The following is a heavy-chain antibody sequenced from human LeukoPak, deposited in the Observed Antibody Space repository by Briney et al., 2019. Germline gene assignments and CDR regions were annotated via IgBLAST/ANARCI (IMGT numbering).Heavy chain of an antibody. D-gene: IGHD2-2*01. V-gene: IGHV4-34*01. CDR2: INHSGST. Sequence: SETLSLTCAVYGGSFSGYYWSWIRQPPGKGLEWIGEINHSGSTNYNPSLKSRVTISVDTSKNQFSLKLSSVTAADTAVYYRARDPVVPGRYYYYGMDVWGQGTTVTVSS. J-gene: IGHJ6*02. CDR3: ARDPVVPGRYYYYGMDV. CDR1: GGSFSGYY.